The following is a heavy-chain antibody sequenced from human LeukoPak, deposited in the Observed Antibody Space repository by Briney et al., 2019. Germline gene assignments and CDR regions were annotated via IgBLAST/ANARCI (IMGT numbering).Heavy chain of an antibody. D-gene: IGHD5-18*01. Sequence: RGVPLRLSCAASGFTFSSYWMHWVRQAPGKGLVWVSRINGAGSSTSYAVSVKGRFTISRDNAKNTLYLQMNSLRAEDTAVYYCARGGGYSYGPFDYWGQVTLVTVLS. J-gene: IGHJ4*02. V-gene: IGHV3-74*01. CDR3: ARGGGYSYGPFDY. CDR1: GFTFSSYW. CDR2: INGAGSST.